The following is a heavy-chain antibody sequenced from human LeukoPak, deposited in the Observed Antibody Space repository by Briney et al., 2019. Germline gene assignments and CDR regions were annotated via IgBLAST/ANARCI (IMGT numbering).Heavy chain of an antibody. Sequence: GGSLRLSCAASGFTFSSYGMHWVRQAPGKGLEWVAVISYDGSNKYYADSVKGRFTISRDNSKNTLYLQMNSLRAEDTAVYYCAKAKAYAFDIWGQGXMXTVSS. CDR2: ISYDGSNK. CDR1: GFTFSSYG. V-gene: IGHV3-30*18. CDR3: AKAKAYAFDI. J-gene: IGHJ3*02.